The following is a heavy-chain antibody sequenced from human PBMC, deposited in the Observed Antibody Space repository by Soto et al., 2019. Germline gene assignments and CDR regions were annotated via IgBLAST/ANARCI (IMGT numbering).Heavy chain of an antibody. V-gene: IGHV3-23*01. Sequence: GGSLRLSCAASGFTFSSYAMSWVRQAPGKGLEWVSAISGSGGSTYYADSVKGRFTISRDNSKNTLYLQMNSLRAEDTAVYYCAKDHKTYYDFWSGSDYWGQGTLATVSS. D-gene: IGHD3-3*01. CDR3: AKDHKTYYDFWSGSDY. J-gene: IGHJ4*02. CDR1: GFTFSSYA. CDR2: ISGSGGST.